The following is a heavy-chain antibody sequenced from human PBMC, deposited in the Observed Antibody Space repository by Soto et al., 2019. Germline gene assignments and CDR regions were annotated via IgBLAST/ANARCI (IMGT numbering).Heavy chain of an antibody. CDR3: ARARLMATAGTALHSFGLDV. CDR2: IYYSGRT. CDR1: GGSVSGGSFY. V-gene: IGHV4-61*01. J-gene: IGHJ6*02. D-gene: IGHD5-18*01. Sequence: SETLSLTCTVSGGSVSGGSFYWTWIRQPPGKALEWIGYIYYSGRTNYNPSLKSRVTMSVDTSKNQVSLKLTSVTAADTAVYYCARARLMATAGTALHSFGLDVWGQGTTVTVSS.